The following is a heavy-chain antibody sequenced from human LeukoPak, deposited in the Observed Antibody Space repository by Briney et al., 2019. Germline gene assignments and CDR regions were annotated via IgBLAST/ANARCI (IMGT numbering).Heavy chain of an antibody. J-gene: IGHJ4*02. V-gene: IGHV4-38-2*02. CDR2: IYLSGIT. D-gene: IGHD3-16*01. Sequence: SETLSLTCTVSGFSITSDYYWGWIRQPPGKGLEWIGTIYLSGITYYNPSLLGRVTISVDTSKNQFSLKLSSVTAADTAVYYCARGGPPFSFDYWGQGTLVTVSS. CDR3: ARGGPPFSFDY. CDR1: GFSITSDYY.